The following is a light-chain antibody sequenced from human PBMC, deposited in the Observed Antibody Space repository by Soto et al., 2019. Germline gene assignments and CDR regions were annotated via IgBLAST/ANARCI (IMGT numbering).Light chain of an antibody. CDR2: AAS. J-gene: IGKJ4*01. CDR3: QQSYSTPLT. CDR1: QRISSY. V-gene: IGKV1-39*01. Sequence: DIQMTQSPSSLSASVGDRVTITCRASQRISSYLNWYQQKPGKAPKLLIYAASSLQGGVPSRFSGSGSGTDFTLTISSLQPEDFATYYCQQSYSTPLTFGGGTKVDIK.